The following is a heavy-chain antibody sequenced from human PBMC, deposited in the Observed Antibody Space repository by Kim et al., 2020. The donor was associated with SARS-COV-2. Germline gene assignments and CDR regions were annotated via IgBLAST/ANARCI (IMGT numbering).Heavy chain of an antibody. CDR1: GFTFSNYA. V-gene: IGHV3-48*02. J-gene: IGHJ4*02. CDR3: ARDRSLGSTLYYYFDY. CDR2: ISSSSGKI. D-gene: IGHD6-13*01. Sequence: GGSLRLYCAASGFTFSNYAINWVRQAPGKGLEWVSYISSSSGKIDYADSVKGRFTISRDNAKNSVYLQMNSLRDEDTAVYYCARDRSLGSTLYYYFDYWGQGALVAVSS.